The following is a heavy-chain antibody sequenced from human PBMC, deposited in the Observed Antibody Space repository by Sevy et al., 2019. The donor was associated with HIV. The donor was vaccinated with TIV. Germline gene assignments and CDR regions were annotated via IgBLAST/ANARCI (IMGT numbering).Heavy chain of an antibody. CDR1: GFTFSSYS. CDR3: ARRSNPGPSYYDFWSGYYTGWFDP. D-gene: IGHD3-3*01. Sequence: GGSLRLSCAASGFTFSSYSMNWVRQAPGKGLEWVSSISSSSSYIYYADSVKGRFTISRDNAKNSLYLQMNSLRAEDTAVYYCARRSNPGPSYYDFWSGYYTGWFDPWGQGTLVTVSS. J-gene: IGHJ5*02. V-gene: IGHV3-21*01. CDR2: ISSSSSYI.